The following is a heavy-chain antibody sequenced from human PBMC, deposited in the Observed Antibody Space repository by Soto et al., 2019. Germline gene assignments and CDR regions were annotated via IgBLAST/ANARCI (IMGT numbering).Heavy chain of an antibody. V-gene: IGHV4-34*01. CDR2: SNHSGST. CDR1: GGSFSGYY. J-gene: IGHJ4*02. Sequence: QVQLQEWGAGLLKPSETLSLTCAVYGGSFSGYYWSWIRQPPGKGLELMWDSNHSGSTSYNPSLKSRVTISVDTSKHQFSLKLSSETAADTAVYYCARGYGSPRAADWGQGTLVTVSS. CDR3: ARGYGSPRAAD. D-gene: IGHD4-17*01.